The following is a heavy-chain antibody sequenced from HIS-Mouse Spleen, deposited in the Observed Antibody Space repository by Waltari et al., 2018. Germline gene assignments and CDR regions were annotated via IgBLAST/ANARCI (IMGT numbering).Heavy chain of an antibody. V-gene: IGHV1-69*01. CDR2: IIPMLGTA. D-gene: IGHD2-8*01. CDR3: ARDVGYCTNGVCYNHYGMDV. J-gene: IGHJ6*02. Sequence: QVQLVQSGAEVKKPGSSVKVSCKASGGTFSSYAISWVRPAPGQGLEWRGGIIPMLGTAKYAQKFQGRVTITADESTSTAYMELSSLRSEDTAVYYCARDVGYCTNGVCYNHYGMDVWGQGTTVTVSS. CDR1: GGTFSSYA.